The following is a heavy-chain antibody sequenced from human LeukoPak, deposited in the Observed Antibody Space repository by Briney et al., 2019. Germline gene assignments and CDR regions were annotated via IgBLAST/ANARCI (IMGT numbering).Heavy chain of an antibody. Sequence: QTGGSLRLSCAASGFTFSSYAMSWVRQAPGKGLEWVSAISGSGGSTYYADSVKGRFTISRDNSKNTLYLQMNSLRAEDTAVYYCARDGPTVTTLSDAFDIWGQGTMVTVSS. CDR1: GFTFSSYA. CDR2: ISGSGGST. J-gene: IGHJ3*02. V-gene: IGHV3-23*01. D-gene: IGHD4-17*01. CDR3: ARDGPTVTTLSDAFDI.